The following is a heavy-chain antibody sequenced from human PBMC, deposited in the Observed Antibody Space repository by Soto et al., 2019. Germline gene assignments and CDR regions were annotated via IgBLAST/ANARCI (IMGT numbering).Heavy chain of an antibody. J-gene: IGHJ6*02. CDR1: GGTFSNYA. V-gene: IGHV1-69*01. CDR3: ARVVILVPTASTHYYYHMDV. CDR2: IIPIVGTG. D-gene: IGHD2-2*01. Sequence: QVQLVQSGSEVRKPGSSVTVSCKASGGTFSNYAISWVRQAPVQGLGWMGGIIPIVGTGSYAQKFQGRVTITADEPTTTAYMELSSLRFEDTAVYYCARVVILVPTASTHYYYHMDVWGPGTTVTVSS.